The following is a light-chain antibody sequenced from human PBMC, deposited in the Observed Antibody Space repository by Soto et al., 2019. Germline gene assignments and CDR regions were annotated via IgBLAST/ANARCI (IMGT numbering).Light chain of an antibody. CDR3: CSYAHGSIYV. J-gene: IGLJ1*01. V-gene: IGLV2-14*01. CDR2: EVT. Sequence: QSVLTQPASVSGSPGQSIAISCTGSSSDVGIYNYVSWYQQHPGKVPKLIIYEVTNRPSGVSNRFSGSKSGSTASLTVSGLQAEDEADYYCCSYAHGSIYVFGTGTKVTVL. CDR1: SSDVGIYNY.